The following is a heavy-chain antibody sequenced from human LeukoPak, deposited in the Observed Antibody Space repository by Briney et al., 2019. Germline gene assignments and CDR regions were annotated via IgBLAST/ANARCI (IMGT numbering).Heavy chain of an antibody. CDR2: IYPGDSDT. V-gene: IGHV5-51*01. CDR3: ARLGIAAAGTGSNWFDP. J-gene: IGHJ5*02. CDR1: GHSFTSYW. Sequence: GESLKISCQGSGHSFTSYWIGWVRQMPGKGLEWRGIIYPGDSDTRYSPSFQGQVTISADKSISTAYLQWSSLKASDTAMYYCARLGIAAAGTGSNWFDPWGQGALVTVSS. D-gene: IGHD6-13*01.